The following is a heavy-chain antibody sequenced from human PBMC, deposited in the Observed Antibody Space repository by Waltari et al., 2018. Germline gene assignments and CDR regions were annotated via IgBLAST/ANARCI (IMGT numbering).Heavy chain of an antibody. CDR2: MQYRGST. CDR3: GRIAFGDEGGYFQY. D-gene: IGHD4-17*01. V-gene: IGHV4-39*01. Sequence: QLQLQESGPGLVKPSETLSLTCTVSGGSISTNYNWGWIRQPPGQGLEWMVNMQYRGSTFYNPSLESRVTISLDTWKNQFSLRLSSVGAADTAVYFCGRIAFGDEGGYFQYWGQGTLVTVSS. J-gene: IGHJ1*01. CDR1: GGSISTNYN.